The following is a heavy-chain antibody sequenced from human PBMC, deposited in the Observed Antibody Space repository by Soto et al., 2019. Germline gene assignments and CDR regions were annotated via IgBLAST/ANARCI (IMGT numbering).Heavy chain of an antibody. V-gene: IGHV3-49*03. Sequence: GGSLRLSCTASGFTFGDYAMSWFRQAPGKGLEWVGFIRSKAYGGTTEYAASVKGRFTISRDDSKSIAYLQMNSLKTEDTAVYYCTRAAAGTQPYYYYYYGMDVWGQGTTVTVSS. CDR3: TRAAAGTQPYYYYYYGMDV. CDR1: GFTFGDYA. J-gene: IGHJ6*02. D-gene: IGHD6-13*01. CDR2: IRSKAYGGTT.